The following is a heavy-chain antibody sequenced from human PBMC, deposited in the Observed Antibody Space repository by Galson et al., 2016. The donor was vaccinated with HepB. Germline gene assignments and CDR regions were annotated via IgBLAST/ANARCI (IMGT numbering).Heavy chain of an antibody. J-gene: IGHJ4*02. Sequence: SVKVSCKASGYTFASYGISWVRQAPGQGLEWMGWISAYNGNTNYAQKLQGRVTMTTDTSTSTAYTELRSLRSDDTAVYYCARDWLVAVFDYWGQGTLVTVSS. D-gene: IGHD6-19*01. V-gene: IGHV1-18*01. CDR1: GYTFASYG. CDR3: ARDWLVAVFDY. CDR2: ISAYNGNT.